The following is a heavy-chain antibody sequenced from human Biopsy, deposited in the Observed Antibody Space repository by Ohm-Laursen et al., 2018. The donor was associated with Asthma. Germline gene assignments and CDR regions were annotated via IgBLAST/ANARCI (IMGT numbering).Heavy chain of an antibody. CDR2: INSVFGTT. J-gene: IGHJ4*02. CDR1: GGTFNTYV. D-gene: IGHD2-15*01. Sequence: SSVKVSCKSLGGTFNTYVIGWVRQAPGQGLEWMGGINSVFGTTTYPQKFQDRVTITADDSTSTVYMELSSLRSEDTVVYYCARKAGSCISRACYSLDFWGQGTLVTVSS. CDR3: ARKAGSCISRACYSLDF. V-gene: IGHV1-69*01.